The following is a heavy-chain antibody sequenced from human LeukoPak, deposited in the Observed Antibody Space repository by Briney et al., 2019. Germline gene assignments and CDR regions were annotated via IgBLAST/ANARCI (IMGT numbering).Heavy chain of an antibody. D-gene: IGHD4-23*01. CDR1: RYSFTEFY. V-gene: IGHV1-46*01. CDR2: IKPSNGRT. Sequence: ASVKVSCKASRYSFTEFYIYWVPQAPGQGLGWMGMIKPSNGRTTSALKFQGSLTMTTDTSATTVYMELSSLRSEDTAVFYCAVRTYDTPANSSPRVTCGQGTLVIVSS. CDR3: AVRTYDTPANSSPRVT. J-gene: IGHJ5*02.